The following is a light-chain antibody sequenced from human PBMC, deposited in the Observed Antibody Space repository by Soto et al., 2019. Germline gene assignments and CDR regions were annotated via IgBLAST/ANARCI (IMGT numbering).Light chain of an antibody. CDR3: QQYENLPYT. V-gene: IGKV1-33*01. CDR1: QVISNY. CDR2: DIS. J-gene: IGKJ2*01. Sequence: DIQMTQSASSLSASVGDRVTITCQASQVISNYLNWYQQKPGKAPKLLIYDISTLEIGVPSRFSGSGSGTDFTFTITGLQPEDIATYYCQQYENLPYTFGRGTKLEI.